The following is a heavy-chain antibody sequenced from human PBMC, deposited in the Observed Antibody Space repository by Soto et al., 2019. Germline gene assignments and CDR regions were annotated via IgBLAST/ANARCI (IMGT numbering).Heavy chain of an antibody. CDR3: AKDRGGDCPDNSCYFGADY. V-gene: IGHV3-30*18. CDR2: ISGTGSSH. CDR1: GFTFSSYG. J-gene: IGHJ4*02. Sequence: GGSLRLSCVGSGFTFSSYGMHWVRQAPGKGLECVAVISGTGSSHYYAASVEGRFTISRENSKNTLSLHMDRLRVEDTAVYYCAKDRGGDCPDNSCYFGADYWGQGTPVTVSS. D-gene: IGHD2-2*01.